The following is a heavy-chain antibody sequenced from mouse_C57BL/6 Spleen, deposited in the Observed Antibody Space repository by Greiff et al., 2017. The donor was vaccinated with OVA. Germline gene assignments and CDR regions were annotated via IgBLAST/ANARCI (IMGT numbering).Heavy chain of an antibody. CDR3: VRDGQNDAMDY. CDR1: GFTFNTYA. CDR2: IRSKSSNYAT. J-gene: IGHJ4*01. Sequence: EAGGGLVQPNGSLKLSCAASGFTFNTYAMHWVRQAPGKGLEWVARIRSKSSNYATYYADSVKYRFTISRDDSQSMRYLQMNNLKTEDTAMYYCVRDGQNDAMDYWGQGTSVTVSS. V-gene: IGHV10-3*01.